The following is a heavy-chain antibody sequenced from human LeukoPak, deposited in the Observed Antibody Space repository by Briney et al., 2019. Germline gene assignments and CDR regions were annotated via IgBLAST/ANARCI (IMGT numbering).Heavy chain of an antibody. D-gene: IGHD3-9*01. CDR3: ARQGYTNNLGGYFGDKDDGFDL. V-gene: IGHV1-18*01. Sequence: ASVKVSCKASGYTFTTYNINWVRQAPGQGLEWMGWISGYNGNTNYAQKFQGRVTITADESTSTAYMELSRLRFEDTAVYYCARQGYTNNLGGYFGDKDDGFDLWGQGTMVTVSS. CDR1: GYTFTTYN. CDR2: ISGYNGNT. J-gene: IGHJ3*01.